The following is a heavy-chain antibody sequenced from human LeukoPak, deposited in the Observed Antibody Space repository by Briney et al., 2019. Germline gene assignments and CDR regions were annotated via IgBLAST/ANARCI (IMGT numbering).Heavy chain of an antibody. CDR3: ARGGLVRGTINSLIAFDI. D-gene: IGHD3-10*01. V-gene: IGHV3-30*03. J-gene: IGHJ3*02. CDR1: GFTFSSYG. Sequence: GGSLRLSCAASGFTFSSYGMHWVRQAPGKGLEWVAVISYDGSNKYYADSVKGRFTISRDNSKNTLYLQMNSLRAEDTALYYCARGGLVRGTINSLIAFDIWGQGIVVTVSS. CDR2: ISYDGSNK.